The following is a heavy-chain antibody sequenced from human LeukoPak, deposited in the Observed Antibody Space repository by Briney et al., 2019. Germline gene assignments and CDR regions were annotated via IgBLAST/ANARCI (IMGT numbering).Heavy chain of an antibody. Sequence: ESSETLSLTCTVSGGSISSGDYYWSWIRQPPGKGLEWIGYIYYSGSTYYNPSLKSRVTISVDKSKNQFSLKLSSVTAADTAVYYCARAPKVYSSGWYYFDYWGQGTLVTVSS. D-gene: IGHD6-19*01. CDR1: GGSISSGDYY. CDR2: IYYSGST. J-gene: IGHJ4*02. CDR3: ARAPKVYSSGWYYFDY. V-gene: IGHV4-30-4*08.